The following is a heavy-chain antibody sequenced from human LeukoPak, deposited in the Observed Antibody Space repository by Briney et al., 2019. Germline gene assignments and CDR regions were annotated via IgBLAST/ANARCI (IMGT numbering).Heavy chain of an antibody. J-gene: IGHJ4*02. CDR1: GYSFTTSW. CDR3: ARSRHYYDSSGYRLRVYYFDY. D-gene: IGHD3-22*01. CDR2: IYPGDSDT. V-gene: IGHV5-51*01. Sequence: GESLKISCKGSGYSFTTSWIGWVRQMPGKGLEWMGIIYPGDSDTRYSPSFQGQVTISADKSISTAYLQWSSLKASDTAMYYCARSRHYYDSSGYRLRVYYFDYWGQGTLVTVSS.